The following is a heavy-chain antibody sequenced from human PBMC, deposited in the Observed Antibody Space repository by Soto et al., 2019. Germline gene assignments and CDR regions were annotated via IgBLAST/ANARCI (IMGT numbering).Heavy chain of an antibody. D-gene: IGHD4-4*01. CDR1: GFTFSSYW. CDR2: INPDGSAK. Sequence: EVQLVESGGGLVQPGGSLRLSCAASGFTFSSYWMTWVRQVPGKGLEWVAYINPDGSAKSYASSVKGRFTLSRDNDNNSLYLQMNSLRAEDTAVYYCENPHTGNVAFHIWGQGTMVTVSS. J-gene: IGHJ3*02. CDR3: ENPHTGNVAFHI. V-gene: IGHV3-7*01.